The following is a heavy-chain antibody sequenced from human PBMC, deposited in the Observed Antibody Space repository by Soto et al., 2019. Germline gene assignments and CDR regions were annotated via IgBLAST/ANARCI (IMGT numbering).Heavy chain of an antibody. Sequence: VGSLRLSCAASGFTFSSYEMNWVRQAPGKGLEWVSYISSSGSTIYYADSVKGRFTISRDNAKNSLYLQMNSLRAEDTAVYYCARVRYCSGGSCYYYYGMDVWGQGTTVTVSS. D-gene: IGHD2-15*01. CDR1: GFTFSSYE. V-gene: IGHV3-48*03. CDR3: ARVRYCSGGSCYYYYGMDV. CDR2: ISSSGSTI. J-gene: IGHJ6*02.